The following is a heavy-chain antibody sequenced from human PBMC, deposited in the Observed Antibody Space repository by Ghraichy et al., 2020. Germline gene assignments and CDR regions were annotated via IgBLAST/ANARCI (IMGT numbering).Heavy chain of an antibody. Sequence: SQTLSLTCAVYGGSFSGYYWSWIRQPPGKGLEWIGEINHSGSTNYNPSLKSRVTISVDTSKNQFSLKLSSVTAADTAVYYCARGEDGSSTQDYWGQGTLVTVSS. D-gene: IGHD6-6*01. CDR3: ARGEDGSSTQDY. J-gene: IGHJ4*02. CDR2: INHSGST. CDR1: GGSFSGYY. V-gene: IGHV4-34*01.